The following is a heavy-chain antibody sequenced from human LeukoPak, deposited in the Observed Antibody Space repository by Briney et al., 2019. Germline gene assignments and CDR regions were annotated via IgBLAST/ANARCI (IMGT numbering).Heavy chain of an antibody. CDR1: GFTFDDYA. CDR3: AKDIQGGSTHYDFWSGSFRLGDYYYYYGMDV. V-gene: IGHV3-9*01. D-gene: IGHD3-3*01. Sequence: GGSLRLSCAASGFTFDDYAMHWVRQAPGKGLEWVSGISWNSGSIGYADSVKGRFTISRDNAKNSLYLQMNSLRAEDTALYYCAKDIQGGSTHYDFWSGSFRLGDYYYYYGMDVWGQGTTVTVSS. CDR2: ISWNSGSI. J-gene: IGHJ6*02.